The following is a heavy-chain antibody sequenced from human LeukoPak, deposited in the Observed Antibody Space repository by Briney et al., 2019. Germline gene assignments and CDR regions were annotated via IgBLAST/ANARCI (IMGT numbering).Heavy chain of an antibody. V-gene: IGHV3-21*04. D-gene: IGHD3-16*01. CDR2: ISSTNYYT. CDR3: AKDYAVGSIDY. Sequence: GGSLRLSCAASGFTFSSYSMNWVRQAPGKGLEWVSYISSTNYYTYYADSVKGRFTISRDNAKNSLYLQMESLRAEDTALYYCAKDYAVGSIDYWGQGTLVTVSS. J-gene: IGHJ4*02. CDR1: GFTFSSYS.